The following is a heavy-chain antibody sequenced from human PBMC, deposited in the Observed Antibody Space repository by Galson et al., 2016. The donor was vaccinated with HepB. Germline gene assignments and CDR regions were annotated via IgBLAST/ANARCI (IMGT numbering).Heavy chain of an antibody. D-gene: IGHD4-23*01. Sequence: SLRLSCAASEFTFSSYTMQWVRQAPGKGLEYVSVISDNGGSTYYADSVKGRFTISRDNSKNTLYLQMSSLRAEDTAVYYCVKEGVGTRYYYYMDVWGKGTTVTVSS. CDR3: VKEGVGTRYYYYMDV. J-gene: IGHJ6*03. CDR2: ISDNGGST. CDR1: EFTFSSYT. V-gene: IGHV3-64D*06.